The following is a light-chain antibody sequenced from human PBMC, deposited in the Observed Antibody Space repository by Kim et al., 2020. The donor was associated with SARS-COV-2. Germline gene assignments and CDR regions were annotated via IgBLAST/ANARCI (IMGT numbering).Light chain of an antibody. Sequence: PAALHTISCRVHPTINGDFLAGYPQKPGQPPRLLISGASRRATGTPDRFSGSGSRTDFTLTIDRLEPEDFAVYYCQEYDTSFGTFGPGTKVEIK. CDR1: PTINGDF. CDR3: QEYDTSFGT. CDR2: GAS. J-gene: IGKJ1*01. V-gene: IGKV3-20*01.